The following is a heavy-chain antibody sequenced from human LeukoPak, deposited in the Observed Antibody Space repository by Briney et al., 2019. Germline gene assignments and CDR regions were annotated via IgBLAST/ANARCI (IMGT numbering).Heavy chain of an antibody. CDR3: ATYWRYFDWLLSDI. J-gene: IGHJ3*02. Sequence: GGTLRLSCAASGLTPGEYCMTWVRQAPGKGVECVANIKQDGRENNYVHSVKGRFTISRDNAKNSLSLQINSLRAEDTAVYYCATYWRYFDWLLSDIWGLGTMVTVSS. V-gene: IGHV3-7*05. CDR2: IKQDGREN. D-gene: IGHD3-9*01. CDR1: GLTPGEYC.